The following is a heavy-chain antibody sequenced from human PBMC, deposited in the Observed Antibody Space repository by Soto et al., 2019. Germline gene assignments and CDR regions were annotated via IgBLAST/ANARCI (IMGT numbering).Heavy chain of an antibody. CDR3: ARDNRYNWNDEGWFDP. CDR1: GYSFSDYD. CDR2: MNPNIGNT. D-gene: IGHD1-20*01. J-gene: IGHJ5*02. Sequence: QVQLVQSGAEVKKPGASVKVSCKASGYSFSDYDINWVRQATGQGPEWMGWMNPNIGNTGYAQKFQGRVTMTRNTSINTAYMELSSLGSEDTAVYYCARDNRYNWNDEGWFDPWGQGTLVTVSS. V-gene: IGHV1-8*01.